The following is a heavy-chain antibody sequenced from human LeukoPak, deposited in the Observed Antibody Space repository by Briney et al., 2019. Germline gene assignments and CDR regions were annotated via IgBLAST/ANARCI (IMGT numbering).Heavy chain of an antibody. CDR3: ARVVGNYVWGSYRPEGCFDS. CDR2: VNMYNGNT. CDR1: GYTFTSYA. Sequence: ASVKVSCKASGYTFTSYAISWVRQAPGQGPEWMGWVNMYNGNTNYAQKLQGRVTMTTDTSTSTAYMELRSLRSDDTAVYYCARVVGNYVWGSYRPEGCFDSWGQGTLVTVSS. J-gene: IGHJ4*02. D-gene: IGHD3-16*02. V-gene: IGHV1-18*01.